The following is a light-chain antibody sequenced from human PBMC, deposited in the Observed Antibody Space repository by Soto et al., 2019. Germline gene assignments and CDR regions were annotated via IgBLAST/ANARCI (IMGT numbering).Light chain of an antibody. V-gene: IGKV3-15*01. CDR2: DVS. CDR3: QQYNNWPFS. Sequence: EIVMTQSPATLSVSPGEIATLSCRAGQGVTTNFAWYQQKSGQSPRLLIYDVSIRATGVPARFSGTGSETDFTLTISGLQSEDSAVYFCQQYNNWPFSFGQGTRLEIK. CDR1: QGVTTN. J-gene: IGKJ5*01.